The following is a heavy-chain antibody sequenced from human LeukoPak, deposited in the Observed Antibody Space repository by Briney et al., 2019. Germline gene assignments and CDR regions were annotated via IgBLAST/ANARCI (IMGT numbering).Heavy chain of an antibody. D-gene: IGHD1-1*01. V-gene: IGHV3-23*01. CDR2: ITSGGGTT. CDR1: GFTFSIYA. CDR3: AKGRGQLYNFDY. Sequence: PGGSLRLSCAASGFTFSIYAMTWVRRAPGKGLEWISTITSGGGTTYSADSVKGRFTISRDNSKNTLYLQTNSLRAEDTAVYYCAKGRGQLYNFDYWGQGALVTVSS. J-gene: IGHJ4*02.